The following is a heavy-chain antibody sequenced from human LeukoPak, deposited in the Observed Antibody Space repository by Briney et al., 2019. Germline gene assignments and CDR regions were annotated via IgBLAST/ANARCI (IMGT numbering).Heavy chain of an antibody. CDR3: ARPRSVGKSYMDV. Sequence: KPSETLSLTCAVYVGSFSGYYWTWIRQPPGKGLEWIGEINHSGSTNYNPSLKSRVTISVDTSKNQFSLKLSSVTAADTAVYYCARPRSVGKSYMDVWGKGTTATVSS. CDR2: INHSGST. J-gene: IGHJ6*03. CDR1: VGSFSGYY. D-gene: IGHD3-16*01. V-gene: IGHV4-34*01.